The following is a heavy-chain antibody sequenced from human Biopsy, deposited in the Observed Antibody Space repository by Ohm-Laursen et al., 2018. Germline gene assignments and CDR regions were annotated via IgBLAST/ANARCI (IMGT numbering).Heavy chain of an antibody. J-gene: IGHJ4*02. CDR3: AGDINNWNVNY. V-gene: IGHV1-24*01. D-gene: IGHD1-20*01. Sequence: ASVKVSCKVYGYTLTDLSMHWVRQAPGKGLEWMGGFAPENGETIYAQKFQGRVTMTEDTSTDTAYMELSNLRSEDTAVYYCAGDINNWNVNYWGQGTLVIVSS. CDR1: GYTLTDLS. CDR2: FAPENGET.